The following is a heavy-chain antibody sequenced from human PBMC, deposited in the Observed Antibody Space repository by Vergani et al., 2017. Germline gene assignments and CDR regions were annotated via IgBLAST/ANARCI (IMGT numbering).Heavy chain of an antibody. D-gene: IGHD5-12*01. CDR1: GFTFTNFA. J-gene: IGHJ4*02. V-gene: IGHV3-23*01. Sequence: EVQLLESGGNLVQPGGSLRLSCAASGFTFTNFAMTWVRQAPGEGLEWVSVISGSGGFTYYADSVKGRFIISRDNSKNTLHLQMNSLRADDTAVYYCTKGSRGYTGYYFDYWGQGTLATVSS. CDR2: ISGSGGFT. CDR3: TKGSRGYTGYYFDY.